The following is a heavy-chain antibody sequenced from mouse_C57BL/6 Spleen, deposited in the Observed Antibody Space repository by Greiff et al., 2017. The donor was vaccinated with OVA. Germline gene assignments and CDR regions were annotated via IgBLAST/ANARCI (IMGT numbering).Heavy chain of an antibody. CDR2: ISDGGSYT. Sequence: VQLKESGGGLVKPGGSLKLSCAASGFTFSSYAMSWVRQTPEKRLEWVATISDGGSYTYYPDNVKGRFTISRDNAKNNLYLQMSHLKSEDTAMYYCARGSSDWYFDVWGTGTTVTVSS. CDR1: GFTFSSYA. CDR3: ARGSSDWYFDV. J-gene: IGHJ1*03. V-gene: IGHV5-4*01. D-gene: IGHD1-1*01.